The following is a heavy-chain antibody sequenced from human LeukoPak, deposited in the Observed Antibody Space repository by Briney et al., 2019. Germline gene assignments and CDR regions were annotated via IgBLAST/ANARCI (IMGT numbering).Heavy chain of an antibody. CDR2: INPSRGCT. Sequence: ASVKVSCKASGYTFTSYYMHWVRQAPGQGLEWMGIINPSRGCTSYAQKFQGRVTMTRDTSTSTAYMELSRLTSDDTAMYYCARAAPRDYAGGSWFFDWFDPWGQGTLVTVSS. D-gene: IGHD2-15*01. J-gene: IGHJ5*02. CDR1: GYTFTSYY. V-gene: IGHV1-46*01. CDR3: ARAAPRDYAGGSWFFDWFDP.